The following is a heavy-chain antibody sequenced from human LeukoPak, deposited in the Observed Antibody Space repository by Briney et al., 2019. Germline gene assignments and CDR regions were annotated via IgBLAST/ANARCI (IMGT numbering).Heavy chain of an antibody. J-gene: IGHJ4*02. CDR2: IYSGGSS. CDR1: GFTFSSNY. V-gene: IGHV3-53*01. CDR3: ARGGRSSGGYLYNFDY. D-gene: IGHD1-26*01. Sequence: GGSLRLSCAASGFTFSSNYMTWVRQAPGKGLEWVSVIYSGGSSYYADSVKGRFTLSRDNSKNTLYLQMNSLRAEDTAAYYCARGGRSSGGYLYNFDYWGQGTLVTVSS.